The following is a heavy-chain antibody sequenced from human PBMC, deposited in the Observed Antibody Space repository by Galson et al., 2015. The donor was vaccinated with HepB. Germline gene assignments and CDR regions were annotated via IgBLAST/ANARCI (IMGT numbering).Heavy chain of an antibody. Sequence: SLRLSCAASGITFSSYAMSWVRQAPGKGLEWVSAISGSGRSTYSADSVKGRFTISRDNCKNTLYLQMNSLRAEDTAVYYCAKPFIVVVPAAISYWGQGTLVTVSS. CDR1: GITFSSYA. CDR2: ISGSGRST. J-gene: IGHJ4*02. CDR3: AKPFIVVVPAAISY. D-gene: IGHD2-2*02. V-gene: IGHV3-23*01.